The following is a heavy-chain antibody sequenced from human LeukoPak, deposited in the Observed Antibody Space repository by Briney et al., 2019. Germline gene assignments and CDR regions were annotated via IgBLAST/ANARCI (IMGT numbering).Heavy chain of an antibody. D-gene: IGHD5-12*01. Sequence: GGSLRLSCTASGFTFSNYAMSWVRQAPGKGLEWVSVIYSGGSTYYADSVKGRFTISRDNSKNTLYLQMNSLRAEDTAVYYCALATIFGAYYYYYYMDVWGKGTTVTVSS. V-gene: IGHV3-53*01. CDR3: ALATIFGAYYYYYYMDV. CDR2: IYSGGST. CDR1: GFTFSNYA. J-gene: IGHJ6*03.